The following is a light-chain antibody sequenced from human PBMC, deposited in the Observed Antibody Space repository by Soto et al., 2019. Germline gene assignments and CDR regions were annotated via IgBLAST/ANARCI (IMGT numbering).Light chain of an antibody. CDR1: QSVSSN. Sequence: EMFMTQAPSTLSVAAEEIATLSCRASQSVSSNLAWYQQKPGQAPRLLIYGASTRATGIPARFSGSGSGTEFTLTITSLQSEDFAVYYCQQYKKWPWTFGQGTKVDI. CDR2: GAS. J-gene: IGKJ1*01. V-gene: IGKV3-15*01. CDR3: QQYKKWPWT.